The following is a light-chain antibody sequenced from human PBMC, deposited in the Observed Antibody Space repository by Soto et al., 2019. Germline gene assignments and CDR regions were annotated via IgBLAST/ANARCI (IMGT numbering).Light chain of an antibody. J-gene: IGLJ3*02. CDR2: EGN. CDR3: SSYTSSSTLEV. V-gene: IGLV2-14*02. Sequence: QSALTQPASVSESPGQSISISCGGGRNDIGTYNLVSWYQQHPGKAPKLIIYEGNKRPSGVSNRFSGSKSGNTASLTISGLQAEDEADYYCSSYTSSSTLEVFGGGTQLTVL. CDR1: RNDIGTYNL.